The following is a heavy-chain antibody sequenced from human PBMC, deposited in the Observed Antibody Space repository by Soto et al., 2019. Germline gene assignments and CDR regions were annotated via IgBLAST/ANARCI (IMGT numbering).Heavy chain of an antibody. J-gene: IGHJ6*02. CDR1: GYTFTGYY. CDR2: INPNSGGT. D-gene: IGHD3-16*01. V-gene: IGHV1-2*04. CDR3: ARGWRFGYYYYGMDV. Sequence: ASVKVSCKASGYTFTGYYMHWVRQAPGQGLEWMGWINPNSGGTNYAQKFQGWVTMTRDTSIGTAYMELSRLRSDDTAVYYCARGWRFGYYYYGMDVWGQGTTVTVSS.